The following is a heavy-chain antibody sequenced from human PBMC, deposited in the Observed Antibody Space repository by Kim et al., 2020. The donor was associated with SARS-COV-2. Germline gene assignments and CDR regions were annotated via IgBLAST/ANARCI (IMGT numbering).Heavy chain of an antibody. Sequence: ASVKVSCKASGYTFTSYAMNWVRQAPGQGLEWMGWINTNTGNPTYAQGFTGRFVFSLDTSVSTAYLQISSLKAEDTAVYYCARGLSPPDYGDYVSESDDAFDIWGQGTMVTVSS. CDR2: INTNTGNP. CDR3: ARGLSPPDYGDYVSESDDAFDI. D-gene: IGHD4-17*01. CDR1: GYTFTSYA. V-gene: IGHV7-4-1*02. J-gene: IGHJ3*02.